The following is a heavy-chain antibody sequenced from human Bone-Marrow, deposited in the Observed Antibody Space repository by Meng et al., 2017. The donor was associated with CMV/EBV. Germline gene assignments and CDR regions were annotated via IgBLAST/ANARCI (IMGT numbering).Heavy chain of an antibody. V-gene: IGHV1-46*01. CDR3: ASHSYLLLNCSSTSCLEDY. CDR2: INPSGGST. J-gene: IGHJ4*02. Sequence: SPSYYMHWVRQAPGHGLEWMGIINPSGGSTSYAQKFQGRVTMTRDTSTSTVYMELSSLRSEDTAVYYCASHSYLLLNCSSTSCLEDYWGQGTLVTVSS. D-gene: IGHD2-2*01. CDR1: SPSYY.